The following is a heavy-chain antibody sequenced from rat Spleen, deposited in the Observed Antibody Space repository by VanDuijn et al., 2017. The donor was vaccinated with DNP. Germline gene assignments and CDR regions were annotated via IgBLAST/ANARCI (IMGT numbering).Heavy chain of an antibody. CDR2: VTNAGST. J-gene: IGHJ2*01. Sequence: EVQLQESGPGLVKPSQSLSLTCSVTGYSITSNFRWSWIRKFPGNTLEWMGYVTNAGSTDYNPSLKSRISITTDTSKNQFFLQVNSVATEDTATYYCAIQLGVFDYWGQGVMVTVSS. D-gene: IGHD4-4*01. CDR1: GYSITSNFR. V-gene: IGHV3-3*01. CDR3: AIQLGVFDY.